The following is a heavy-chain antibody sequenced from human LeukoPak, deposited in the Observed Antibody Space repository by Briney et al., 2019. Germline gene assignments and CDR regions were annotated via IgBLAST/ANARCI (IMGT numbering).Heavy chain of an antibody. CDR1: GYTFTDYY. V-gene: IGHV1-2*02. CDR3: AREAETTVVTPFDY. Sequence: ASVKVPCKASGYTFTDYYMHWVRQAPGQGLEWMGWINPKSGGTNYAQKFQGRVTMTRDTSISTGYMELSRLRSDDTAVYYCAREAETTVVTPFDYWGQGTLVTVSS. J-gene: IGHJ4*02. CDR2: INPKSGGT. D-gene: IGHD4-23*01.